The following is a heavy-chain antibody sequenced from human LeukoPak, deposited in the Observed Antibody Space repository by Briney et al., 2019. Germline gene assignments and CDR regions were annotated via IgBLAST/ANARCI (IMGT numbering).Heavy chain of an antibody. CDR2: MYTSGST. Sequence: PSETLSLTCTVSGGSISSYYWTWIRQPPGKGLEWIGNMYTSGSTKYNPSLKSRVTISVDMSKNQFSLKLSSLTAADTAVYYCARANYYGSGPYYYYMDVWGKGTTVTVSS. CDR1: GGSISSYY. CDR3: ARANYYGSGPYYYYMDV. D-gene: IGHD3-10*01. J-gene: IGHJ6*03. V-gene: IGHV4-59*01.